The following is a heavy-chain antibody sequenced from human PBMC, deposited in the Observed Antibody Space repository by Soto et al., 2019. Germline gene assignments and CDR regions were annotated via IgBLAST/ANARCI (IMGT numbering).Heavy chain of an antibody. Sequence: SETLSLTCVVSGDSMTRGSYYWARIRQPPGKWLEWIGSFYYTGSTNYNPSLKSRVTVSADTSNNHFSLRLTSVTAADTAVYYCARRLDFGNGYSTDLLAVWGKGTTVTVSS. CDR2: FYYTGST. V-gene: IGHV4-39*02. J-gene: IGHJ6*04. CDR1: GDSMTRGSYY. CDR3: ARRLDFGNGYSTDLLAV. D-gene: IGHD3-3*01.